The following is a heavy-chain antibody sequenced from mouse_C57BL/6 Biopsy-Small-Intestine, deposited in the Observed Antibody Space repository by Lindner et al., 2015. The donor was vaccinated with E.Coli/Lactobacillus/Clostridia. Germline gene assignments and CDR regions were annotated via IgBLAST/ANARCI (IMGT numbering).Heavy chain of an antibody. CDR3: ATVVARTSILVHMKFDF. D-gene: IGHD1-1*02. J-gene: IGHJ2*03. V-gene: IGHV1-84*02. Sequence: SVKVSCKASTYTFTGYSRHWVRQAPGQGLEWMGWINPSSGDAKYAQRFQGRVTLTRDTSTGTDYMELSGLTSDDTAVYYCATVVARTSILVHMKFDFWGPGTRITVSS. CDR2: INPSSGDA. CDR1: TYTFTGYS.